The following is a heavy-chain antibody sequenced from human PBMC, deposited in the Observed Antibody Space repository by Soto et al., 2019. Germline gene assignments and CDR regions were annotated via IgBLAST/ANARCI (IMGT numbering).Heavy chain of an antibody. Sequence: VASVKVSCKASGYTFTSYGISWVRQAPGPGLEWMGWISAYNGNTNYAQNIQGRVTMTTDTSTRTAYTELRSLRSDDTALYYGARDNPYYYYSSGSPGSYYCYYYGMDVWGQGTTVTVPS. CDR3: ARDNPYYYYSSGSPGSYYCYYYGMDV. D-gene: IGHD3-22*01. CDR1: GYTFTSYG. V-gene: IGHV1-18*01. J-gene: IGHJ6*02. CDR2: ISAYNGNT.